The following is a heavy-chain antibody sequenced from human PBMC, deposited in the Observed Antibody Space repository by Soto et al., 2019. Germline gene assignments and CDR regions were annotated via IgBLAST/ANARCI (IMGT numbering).Heavy chain of an antibody. CDR3: GKLRRVFAWFSDLDDFHY. J-gene: IGHJ4*01. V-gene: IGHV3-23*01. CDR2: ISAGGTTT. Sequence: EVQLLESGGGLVQPGGSLRLPCAASGFTFDTNGMTWVRQVPGKGLEWVSAISAGGTTTYYADPVKGRFTISRDNSRSMLYLQMNSLRAVDTALYDWGKLRRVFAWFSDLDDFHYWGHGTPVTVSS. D-gene: IGHD3-9*01. CDR1: GFTFDTNG.